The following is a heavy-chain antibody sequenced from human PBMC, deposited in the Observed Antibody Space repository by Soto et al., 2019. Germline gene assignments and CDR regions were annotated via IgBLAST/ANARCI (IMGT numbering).Heavy chain of an antibody. CDR3: ARGNGDYFYYYYYMDV. V-gene: IGHV4-34*01. CDR1: GGSFSGYY. J-gene: IGHJ6*03. Sequence: ETLSLTCAVYGGSFSGYYWSWIRQPPGKGLEWIGEINHSGSTNYNPSLKSRVTISVDTSKNQFSLKLSSVTAADTAVYYCARGNGDYFYYYYYMDVWGKGTTVTVSS. D-gene: IGHD4-17*01. CDR2: INHSGST.